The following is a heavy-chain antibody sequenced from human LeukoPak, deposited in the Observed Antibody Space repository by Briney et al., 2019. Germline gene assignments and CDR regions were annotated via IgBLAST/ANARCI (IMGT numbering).Heavy chain of an antibody. Sequence: GGSLRLSCAASGFTFSSYWMYWVRQAPGKGLVWVSRINSDGSDTSYADSVQGRFTISSDNAKNTLYLQMNSLRAEDTAVYYCASCVAVPGLPDYWGQGTLVTVSS. J-gene: IGHJ4*02. CDR2: INSDGSDT. V-gene: IGHV3-74*01. D-gene: IGHD6-19*01. CDR3: ASCVAVPGLPDY. CDR1: GFTFSSYW.